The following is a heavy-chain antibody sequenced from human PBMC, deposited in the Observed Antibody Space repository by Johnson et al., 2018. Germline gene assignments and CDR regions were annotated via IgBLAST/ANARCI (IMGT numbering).Heavy chain of an antibody. CDR3: ARDVPDSSGYSFQH. V-gene: IGHV3-33*01. J-gene: IGHJ1*01. D-gene: IGHD3-22*01. CDR1: GFTFSSYG. CDR2: IWYDGSNK. Sequence: QVQLVQSGGGVVQPGRSLRLSCAASGFTFSSYGMHWVRQAPGKGLEWVAVIWYDGSNKYYADSVKGRFTISRDNSKNTLYLQMNSLRAEDTAVYYCARDVPDSSGYSFQHWGQGTLVTVSS.